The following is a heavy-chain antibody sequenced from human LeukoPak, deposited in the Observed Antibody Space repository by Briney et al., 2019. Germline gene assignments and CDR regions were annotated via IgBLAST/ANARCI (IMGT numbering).Heavy chain of an antibody. D-gene: IGHD5-18*01. Sequence: GGSLRLSCAASGFTFSSYAMHWVRQAPGKGPDWVGIIWFDGSNKYYAESVEGRFTISRDNSKNTLYLQMNSLRAEDTAVYSCARGLGYSYGYGIDYWGQGTLVIASS. V-gene: IGHV3-33*08. CDR1: GFTFSSYA. J-gene: IGHJ4*02. CDR3: ARGLGYSYGYGIDY. CDR2: IWFDGSNK.